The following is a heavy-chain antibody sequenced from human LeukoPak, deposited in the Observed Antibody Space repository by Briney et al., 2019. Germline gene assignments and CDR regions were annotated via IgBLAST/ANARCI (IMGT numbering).Heavy chain of an antibody. CDR1: GGSINDAS. D-gene: IGHD6-6*01. Sequence: PSETLSPTCTVSGGSINDASWNWIRKPPGQGLEWIGYIYHSGGTNYNPSLKSRVTISLDTSKNQFSLKLSSVTAADTAVYYCARLPKYSRPLDYWGQGTLVTVSS. V-gene: IGHV4-59*01. J-gene: IGHJ4*02. CDR3: ARLPKYSRPLDY. CDR2: IYHSGGT.